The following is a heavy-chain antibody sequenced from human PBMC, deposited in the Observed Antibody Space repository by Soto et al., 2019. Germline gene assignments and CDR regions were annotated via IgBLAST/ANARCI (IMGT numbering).Heavy chain of an antibody. Sequence: QVQLQESDPGVVKPSETLSLTCTVTGASVINDYWNWIRQPPGKGLEWIGFVYDSGSTSYNSSLKSRLTISVDTSKNQFSLKLSSVTAADTAVYYCVRQVGATGSYSYAVWGQGTMVTVSS. CDR1: GASVINDY. CDR3: VRQVGATGSYSYAV. V-gene: IGHV4-59*02. D-gene: IGHD1-26*01. J-gene: IGHJ3*01. CDR2: VYDSGST.